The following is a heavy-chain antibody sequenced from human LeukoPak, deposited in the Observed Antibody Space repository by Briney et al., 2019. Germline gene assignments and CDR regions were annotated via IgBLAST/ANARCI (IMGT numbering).Heavy chain of an antibody. V-gene: IGHV3-66*01. D-gene: IGHD6-19*01. CDR2: IYNGGST. CDR3: ARASRWLAFDD. CDR1: GFSVSSNY. J-gene: IGHJ4*02. Sequence: GGSLRLSCAASGFSVSSNYMAWVRQAPGKGLEWVSVIYNGGSTKYGDSVKDRFTISRDNSKNTLHLQMNSLRAEDTALYYCARASRWLAFDDWGQGALATVSA.